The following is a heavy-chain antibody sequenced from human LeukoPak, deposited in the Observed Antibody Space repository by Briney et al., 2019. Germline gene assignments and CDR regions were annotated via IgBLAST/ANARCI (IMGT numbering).Heavy chain of an antibody. V-gene: IGHV3-20*04. CDR3: ARVDSSGTNYYYYGMDV. D-gene: IGHD3-22*01. J-gene: IGHJ6*02. CDR1: GFTFSSYS. Sequence: GGSLRLSCAASGFTFSSYSMNWVRQAPGKGLEWVSGINWNGGSTGYADSVKGRFTISRDNAKNSLYLQMNSLRAEDTALYYCARVDSSGTNYYYYGMDVWGQGTTVTVSS. CDR2: INWNGGST.